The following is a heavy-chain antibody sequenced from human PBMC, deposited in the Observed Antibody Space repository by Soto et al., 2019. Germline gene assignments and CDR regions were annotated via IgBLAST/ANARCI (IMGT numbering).Heavy chain of an antibody. CDR3: TSDTFGLRDT. CDR2: INPAGTIT. J-gene: IGHJ5*02. D-gene: IGHD3-16*01. V-gene: IGHV3-74*01. CDR1: GFPFSHYW. Sequence: PVGSLRLSCAASGFPFSHYWMHWVRQTPGKGLVWVSRINPAGTITNYADSVEGRFTISRDNADSALFLQMNSLSAEDTAIYYCTSDTFGLRDTWGQGTLVTVSS.